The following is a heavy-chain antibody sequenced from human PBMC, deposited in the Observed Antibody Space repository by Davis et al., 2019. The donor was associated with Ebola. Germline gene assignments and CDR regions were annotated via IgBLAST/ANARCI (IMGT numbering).Heavy chain of an antibody. CDR1: GFTFSGSG. V-gene: IGHV3-73*01. J-gene: IGHJ4*02. D-gene: IGHD1-26*01. Sequence: GESLKISCAASGFTFSGSGMHWVRQASGKGLEWVGRVRTKVKTYATAYAASVEGRFTISRDDSKNTAYLQMNSLRIEDTAVYYCTRGRGEWGQGTPVIVSS. CDR2: VRTKVKTYAT. CDR3: TRGRGE.